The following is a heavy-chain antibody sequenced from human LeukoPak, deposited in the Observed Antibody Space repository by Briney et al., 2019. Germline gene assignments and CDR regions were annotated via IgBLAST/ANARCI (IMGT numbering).Heavy chain of an antibody. Sequence: WASVKVSCKASGYTFTSYGISWVRQAPGQGLEWMGWISAYNGNTNYAQKLQGRVTMTTDTSTSTAYMELRSLRSDDTAVYYCARGARIAVAGTTPFPYFDYWGEGTLVTVSS. D-gene: IGHD6-19*01. V-gene: IGHV1-18*01. CDR1: GYTFTSYG. J-gene: IGHJ4*02. CDR2: ISAYNGNT. CDR3: ARGARIAVAGTTPFPYFDY.